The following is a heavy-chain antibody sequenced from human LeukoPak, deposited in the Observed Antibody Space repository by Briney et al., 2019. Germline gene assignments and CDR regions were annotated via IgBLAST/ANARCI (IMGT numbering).Heavy chain of an antibody. V-gene: IGHV3-11*01. Sequence: SLRLSSAASGLTFSDYYMSWIRQAPGKGGGWGSYIRSSGSTIYYADSVKGRFTISRDNAKNSLYLQMPSLRAEDTAVYYCARDRTIFGVVSWFDPWGQGTLVTVSS. CDR2: IRSSGSTI. D-gene: IGHD3-3*01. J-gene: IGHJ5*02. CDR3: ARDRTIFGVVSWFDP. CDR1: GLTFSDYY.